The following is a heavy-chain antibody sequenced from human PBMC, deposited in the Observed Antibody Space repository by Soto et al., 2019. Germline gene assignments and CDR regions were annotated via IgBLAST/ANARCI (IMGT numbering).Heavy chain of an antibody. CDR3: PKDFGRFFGNGYFCDY. D-gene: IGHD3-3*01. CDR1: GITFNNFA. V-gene: IGHV3-23*01. CDR2: ISANSANT. J-gene: IGHJ4*02. Sequence: GWSLRLSCVASGITFNNFAMTWVRLAPGKGLEWVSSISANSANTYYADSVKGRFIISRDNTKSTVYLHMSGLSAEDTALYYCPKDFGRFFGNGYFCDYWGQGT.